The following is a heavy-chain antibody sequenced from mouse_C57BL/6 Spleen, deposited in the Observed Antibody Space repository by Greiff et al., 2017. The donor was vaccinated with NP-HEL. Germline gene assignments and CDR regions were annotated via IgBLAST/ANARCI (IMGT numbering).Heavy chain of an antibody. CDR3: ARFITTVVATGYFDY. CDR2: IFPGSGST. J-gene: IGHJ2*01. V-gene: IGHV1-9*01. Sequence: QVQLQQPGAELMKPGASVKLSCKATGYTFTGYWIEWVKQRPGHGLEWIGEIFPGSGSTNYNEKFKGKATFTADTSSNTAYMQLSSLTTEDAAIYYCARFITTVVATGYFDYWGQGTTLTVSS. D-gene: IGHD1-1*01. CDR1: GYTFTGYW.